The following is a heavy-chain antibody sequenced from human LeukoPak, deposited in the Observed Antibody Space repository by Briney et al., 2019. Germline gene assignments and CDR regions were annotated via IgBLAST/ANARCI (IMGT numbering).Heavy chain of an antibody. Sequence: ASVKVSCKASGYTFTTYGVSWVRQAPGQGLEWVGWTSGYNGNTNYAQKFQGRVTVTTDTSTSTAYMDLRSLKSDDTAVYFCARGYMGITSFFDYWGQGTLVTVSS. V-gene: IGHV1-18*01. CDR2: TSGYNGNT. CDR3: ARGYMGITSFFDY. CDR1: GYTFTTYG. D-gene: IGHD3-10*01. J-gene: IGHJ4*02.